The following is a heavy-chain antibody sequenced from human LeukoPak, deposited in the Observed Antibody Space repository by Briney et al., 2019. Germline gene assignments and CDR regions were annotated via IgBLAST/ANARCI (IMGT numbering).Heavy chain of an antibody. Sequence: SVKVSCKASGGTFSSYAISWVRQAPGQGLEWMGRIIPIFGTANYAQKFQVRVTITTDESTSTAYMELSSLRSEDTAVYYCARAKGRYSNYASYYFDYWGQGTLVTVSS. CDR1: GGTFSSYA. J-gene: IGHJ4*02. CDR3: ARAKGRYSNYASYYFDY. D-gene: IGHD4-11*01. V-gene: IGHV1-69*05. CDR2: IIPIFGTA.